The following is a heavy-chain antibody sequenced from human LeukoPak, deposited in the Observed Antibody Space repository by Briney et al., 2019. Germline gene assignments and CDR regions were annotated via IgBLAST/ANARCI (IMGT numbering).Heavy chain of an antibody. Sequence: PGGSLRLSCAASGFTFSSYGMHWVRQAPGKGLEWVAVIWYDGSNKYYADSVKSRFTISRDNSKNTLYLQMNSLRAEDTAVYCCARDRVRDRYYYYGMDVWGQGTTVTVSS. CDR2: IWYDGSNK. V-gene: IGHV3-33*01. CDR1: GFTFSSYG. J-gene: IGHJ6*02. D-gene: IGHD3-3*01. CDR3: ARDRVRDRYYYYGMDV.